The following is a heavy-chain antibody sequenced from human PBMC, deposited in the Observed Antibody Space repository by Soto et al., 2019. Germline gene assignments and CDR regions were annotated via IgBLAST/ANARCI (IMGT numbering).Heavy chain of an antibody. CDR3: ASPYSSSLGNHDY. J-gene: IGHJ4*02. V-gene: IGHV3-21*01. CDR2: ISSSSSYI. D-gene: IGHD6-6*01. CDR1: GFTFSSYS. Sequence: EVQLVESGGGLVKPGGSLRLSCAASGFTFSSYSMNWVRQAPGKGLEWVSSISSSSSYIYYADSVKGRFTISRDNANNSLYLQMNSLRAEATAVYYCASPYSSSLGNHDYWGQGTLVTVSS.